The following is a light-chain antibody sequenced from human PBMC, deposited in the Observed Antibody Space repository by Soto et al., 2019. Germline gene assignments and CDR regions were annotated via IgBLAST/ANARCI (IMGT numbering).Light chain of an antibody. Sequence: QSALTQPASVSGSPGQSITISCTGTSSDVGRYNLVSWYQHHPGKAPKLMIYEGSKRPSGVSNRFSGSRSGNTASLTISGLQAEDEADYYCSSYTDSSNYVFGTGTKVTVL. CDR3: SSYTDSSNYV. J-gene: IGLJ1*01. V-gene: IGLV2-14*02. CDR1: SSDVGRYNL. CDR2: EGS.